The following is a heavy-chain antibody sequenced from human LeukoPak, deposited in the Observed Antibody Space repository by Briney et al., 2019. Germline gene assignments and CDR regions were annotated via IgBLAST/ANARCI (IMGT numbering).Heavy chain of an antibody. CDR2: INPNSGGT. CDR1: GYTFTGYY. D-gene: IGHD3-22*01. J-gene: IGHJ3*02. Sequence: ASVKVSCKASGYTFTGYYMHWVRQAPGQGLEWMGWINPNSGGTNYAQKFQGRVTMTRDTSISTAYMELSRLRSDDTAVYYCTRDLRMRAYYYSDSSGGDAFDIWGQGTMVTVSS. V-gene: IGHV1-2*02. CDR3: TRDLRMRAYYYSDSSGGDAFDI.